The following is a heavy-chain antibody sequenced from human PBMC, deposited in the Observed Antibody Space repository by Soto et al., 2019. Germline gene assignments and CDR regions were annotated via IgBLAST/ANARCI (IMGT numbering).Heavy chain of an antibody. Sequence: PSETLSLTCTVSGGSISSSSYYWGWIRRPPGKGLEWIGSIYYSGSTYYNPSLKSRVTISVDTSKNQFSLKLSSVTAADTAVYYCARPSMVRGVIWFDPWGQGTLVTVSS. J-gene: IGHJ5*02. D-gene: IGHD3-10*01. CDR2: IYYSGST. CDR3: ARPSMVRGVIWFDP. CDR1: GGSISSSSYY. V-gene: IGHV4-39*01.